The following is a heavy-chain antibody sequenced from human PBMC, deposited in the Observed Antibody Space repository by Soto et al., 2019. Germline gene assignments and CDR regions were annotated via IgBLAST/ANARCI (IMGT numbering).Heavy chain of an antibody. CDR2: INAGNGNT. V-gene: IGHV1-3*01. CDR3: ARVSGWYYFDY. CDR1: GYTFTSYA. Sequence: QVQLVQSGAEVKKPGASVKVSCKASGYTFTSYAMHWVRQAPGQRLEWMGWINAGNGNTKYSQKFQGRVTITRDTSASTAYMVLSSLRSEDTAVYYCARVSGWYYFDYWGQGPLVTVSS. J-gene: IGHJ4*02. D-gene: IGHD6-19*01.